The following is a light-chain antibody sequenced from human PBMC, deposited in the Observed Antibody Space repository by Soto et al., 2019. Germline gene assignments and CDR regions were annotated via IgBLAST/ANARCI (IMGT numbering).Light chain of an antibody. Sequence: EIVVTQSPATLSLSPGERATLSCRASQSVSSNLAWYQQKPGQAPRLLIYGASTRATGIPARFSGSGSGTDFTLTISRLEPEDFAVYYCQQYVGSPLTFGGGTKVDIK. J-gene: IGKJ4*01. CDR1: QSVSSN. CDR2: GAS. CDR3: QQYVGSPLT. V-gene: IGKV3-20*01.